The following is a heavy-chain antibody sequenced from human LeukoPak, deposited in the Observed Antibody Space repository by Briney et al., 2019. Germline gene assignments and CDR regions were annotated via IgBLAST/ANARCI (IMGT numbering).Heavy chain of an antibody. Sequence: GGSLRLSCAASGFTVSLYYMTWVRQAPGKGLEWVSVIYSGGPTYYADSVKGRFTISRDNSKNTVYLQMNSLRGEDTAVYFCARGWVVATGGFDMWGQGTMVTVSS. V-gene: IGHV3-53*01. CDR2: IYSGGPT. J-gene: IGHJ3*02. CDR3: ARGWVVATGGFDM. CDR1: GFTVSLYY. D-gene: IGHD2-8*02.